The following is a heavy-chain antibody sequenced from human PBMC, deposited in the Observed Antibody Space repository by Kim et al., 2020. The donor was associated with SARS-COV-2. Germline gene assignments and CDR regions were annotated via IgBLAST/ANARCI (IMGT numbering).Heavy chain of an antibody. CDR2: INAGNGNT. D-gene: IGHD5-18*01. CDR3: ARDFPLRFAFPRDHSYGYWFDP. J-gene: IGHJ5*02. V-gene: IGHV1-3*01. Sequence: ASVKVSCKASGYTFTSYAMHWVRQAPGQRLEWMGWINAGNGNTKYSQKFQGRVTITRDTSASTAYMELSSLRSEDTAVYYCARDFPLRFAFPRDHSYGYWFDPWGQGTLVTVSS. CDR1: GYTFTSYA.